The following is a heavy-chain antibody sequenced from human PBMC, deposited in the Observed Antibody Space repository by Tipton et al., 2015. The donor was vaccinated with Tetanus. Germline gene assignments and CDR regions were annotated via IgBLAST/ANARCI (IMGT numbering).Heavy chain of an antibody. CDR2: VYGSDSGVI. Sequence: TLSLTCTVSGDSISSFYWTWIRQPPGKGLEWIGYVYGSDSGVINYNPSLKSRVTISADTSNNQFSLKLGSVTAADTAFYYCARGFGSTWYYLDCRGQGTLVTVSS. V-gene: IGHV4-59*01. D-gene: IGHD6-13*01. CDR1: GDSISSFY. J-gene: IGHJ4*02. CDR3: ARGFGSTWYYLDC.